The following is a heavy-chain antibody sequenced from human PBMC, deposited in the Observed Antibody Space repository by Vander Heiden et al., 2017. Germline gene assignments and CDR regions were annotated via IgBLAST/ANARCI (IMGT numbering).Heavy chain of an antibody. D-gene: IGHD2-8*02. V-gene: IGHV3-43*01. CDR3: AKGSTVVSLVFDY. CDR2: ISWDGGST. Sequence: EVQLVESGGVVVQPGGFLRLTGEASGCTFDDYTMHWVHQAPGKGLEWVSLISWDGGSTYYADSVKGRFTISRDNSKNSLYLQMNSLRTEDTALYYCAKGSTVVSLVFDYWGQGTLVTVSS. J-gene: IGHJ4*02. CDR1: GCTFDDYT.